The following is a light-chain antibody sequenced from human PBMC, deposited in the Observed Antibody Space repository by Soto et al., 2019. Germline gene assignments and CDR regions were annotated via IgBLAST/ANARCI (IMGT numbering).Light chain of an antibody. V-gene: IGLV2-11*01. CDR2: DVS. CDR3: CSYAGSYTFV. J-gene: IGLJ1*01. Sequence: QSVLTQPRSVSGSPGQSVTISCTGTSSDVGVYNYVSWYQQYPGKAPKIMIYDVSKRPSGVPDRFSGSKSDNTASLTISGLQAEAEADYYCCSYAGSYTFVFGIGTKVTVL. CDR1: SSDVGVYNY.